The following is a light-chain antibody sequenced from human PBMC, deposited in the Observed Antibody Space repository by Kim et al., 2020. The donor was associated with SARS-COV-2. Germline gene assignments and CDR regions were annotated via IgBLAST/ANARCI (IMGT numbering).Light chain of an antibody. V-gene: IGLV3-21*04. CDR2: YDS. CDR3: QVWDSSSDHPV. Sequence: APGKTARITCGGNNIGSKSVNWYQKKPGQAPVLVIYYDSDRPSGIPERFSGSNSGNTATLTISRVEAGDEAVYYCQVWDSSSDHPVFGGGTKLTVL. J-gene: IGLJ3*02. CDR1: NIGSKS.